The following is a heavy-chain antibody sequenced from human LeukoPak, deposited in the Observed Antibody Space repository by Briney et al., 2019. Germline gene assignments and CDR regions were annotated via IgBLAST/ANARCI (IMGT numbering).Heavy chain of an antibody. CDR3: ARATPLWFDY. Sequence: SETLSLTCTVSGGSISSYYWSWIRQPPGKGLEWIGYIYYSGSTNYNPSLKSRVTISVDTSKNQFSLKLSSVTAADTAVYYCARATPLWFDYWGQGTLVTVSS. CDR1: GGSISSYY. V-gene: IGHV4-59*08. CDR2: IYYSGST. D-gene: IGHD5-18*01. J-gene: IGHJ4*02.